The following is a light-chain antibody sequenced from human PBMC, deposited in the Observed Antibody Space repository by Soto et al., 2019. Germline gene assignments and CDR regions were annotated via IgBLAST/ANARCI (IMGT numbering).Light chain of an antibody. CDR1: SSNIASNW. Sequence: QSVVTQPPSVSGTPGQRVTISCSGTSSNIASNWVYWYQQLPGTAPNLLIYNNNQRPSGGPDRFSCSKYGTSASLAITGLLQDDDADYYCATSDDDRYTPIIGGGTQLTVL. V-gene: IGLV1-47*02. CDR2: NNN. CDR3: ATSDDDRYTPI. J-gene: IGLJ2*01.